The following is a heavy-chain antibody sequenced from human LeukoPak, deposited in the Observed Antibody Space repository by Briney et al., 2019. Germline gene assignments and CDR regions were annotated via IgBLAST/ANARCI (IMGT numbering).Heavy chain of an antibody. V-gene: IGHV3-23*01. Sequence: PGASLRLSCAASGFTFSSYAMTWVRQAPGKGLEWGSTLSGSGGSTYSADSVKGRFTISRDNSKNTLYLQMSSLRAEDTAVYYCAKDGSSSWYYYYYGMDVGGQGTTVTVSS. D-gene: IGHD6-13*01. CDR3: AKDGSSSWYYYYYGMDV. J-gene: IGHJ6*02. CDR2: LSGSGGST. CDR1: GFTFSSYA.